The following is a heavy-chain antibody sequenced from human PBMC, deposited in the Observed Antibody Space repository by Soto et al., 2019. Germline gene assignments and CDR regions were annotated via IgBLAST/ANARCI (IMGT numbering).Heavy chain of an antibody. CDR2: IWYDGSNK. V-gene: IGHV3-33*01. D-gene: IGHD1-20*01. J-gene: IGHJ5*02. CDR1: GFTFSSYG. CDR3: ARDQTGRQRYNWPHPPWFDP. Sequence: PGGSLRLSCAASGFTFSSYGMHWVRQAPGKGLEWVAVIWYDGSNKYYADPVKGRFTISRDNSKNTLYLQMNSLRAEDTAVYYCARDQTGRQRYNWPHPPWFDPWGQGTLVTVSS.